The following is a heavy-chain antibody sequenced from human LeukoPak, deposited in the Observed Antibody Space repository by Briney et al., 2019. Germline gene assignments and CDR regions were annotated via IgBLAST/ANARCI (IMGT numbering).Heavy chain of an antibody. J-gene: IGHJ3*02. D-gene: IGHD1-26*01. CDR2: ISAYNGNT. V-gene: IGHV1-18*01. Sequence: ASVKVSCKASGYAFTLYGISWVRQAPGQRLEWMGWISAYNGNTNYAQKLQGRASMTTDTSTSTAYMELRSLRSDDTAVYYCARGVGATNAFDIWGQGTLVTVSS. CDR1: GYAFTLYG. CDR3: ARGVGATNAFDI.